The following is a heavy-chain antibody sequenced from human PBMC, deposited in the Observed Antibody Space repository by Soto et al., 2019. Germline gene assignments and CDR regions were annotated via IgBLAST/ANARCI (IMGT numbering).Heavy chain of an antibody. CDR3: ARDYLVVPHRVIDY. D-gene: IGHD2-2*01. J-gene: IGHJ4*02. CDR1: GFTFSSYG. Sequence: QVQLVESGGGVVQPGRSLRLSCAASGFTFSSYGMHWVRQAPGKGLEWVAVIWYDGSNKYYADSVKGRFTISRDNSKNTRYLQMNSLRAEDTAVYYWARDYLVVPHRVIDYWGQGTLVTVSS. CDR2: IWYDGSNK. V-gene: IGHV3-33*01.